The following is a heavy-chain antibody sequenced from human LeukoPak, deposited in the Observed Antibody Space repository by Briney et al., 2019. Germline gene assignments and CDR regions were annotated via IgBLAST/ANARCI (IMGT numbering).Heavy chain of an antibody. J-gene: IGHJ4*02. CDR1: GVTFSSYG. CDR3: AKETGRWELE. CDR2: ISNDGSNK. D-gene: IGHD1-26*01. Sequence: PGGSLRLSCAASGVTFSSYGIHWVRQAPGKGLEWVAVISNDGSNKFYADSVKGRFTISRDNSKNQLYLQMNSLRAEDTAFYYCAKETGRWELEWGQGTLVTVSS. V-gene: IGHV3-30*18.